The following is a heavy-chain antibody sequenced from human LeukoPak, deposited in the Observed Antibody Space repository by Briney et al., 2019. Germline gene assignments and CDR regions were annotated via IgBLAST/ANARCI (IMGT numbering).Heavy chain of an antibody. V-gene: IGHV1-2*02. Sequence: ASVKVSCKASGYTFTGYYMHWVRQAPGQGPEWMGWINPNSGGTNYAQKFQGRVTMTRDTSISTAYMELSRLRSDDTAMYYCARVAATVTWVDYWGQGTLVTVSS. CDR2: INPNSGGT. J-gene: IGHJ4*02. CDR3: ARVAATVTWVDY. D-gene: IGHD4-17*01. CDR1: GYTFTGYY.